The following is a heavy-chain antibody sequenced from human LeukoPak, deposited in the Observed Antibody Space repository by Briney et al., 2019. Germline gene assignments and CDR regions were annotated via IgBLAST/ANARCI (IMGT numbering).Heavy chain of an antibody. CDR3: GRAAAGTGYYYYGMDV. Sequence: ASVKVSRKASGGTFSSYAISWVRQPPAQGLEWVGGIIPIFGTANCAQKFQGRVTITADESTSTAYMELSSLRSEDTAVYYCGRAAAGTGYYYYGMDVWGQGTTVTVSS. V-gene: IGHV1-69*13. D-gene: IGHD6-13*01. J-gene: IGHJ6*02. CDR1: GGTFSSYA. CDR2: IIPIFGTA.